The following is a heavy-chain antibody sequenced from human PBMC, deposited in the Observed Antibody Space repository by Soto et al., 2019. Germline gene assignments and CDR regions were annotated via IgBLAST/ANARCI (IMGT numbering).Heavy chain of an antibody. CDR3: ANGGYYSLFDI. CDR2: ISGSGGRT. V-gene: IGHV3-23*01. J-gene: IGHJ3*02. CDR1: GFPFSSYA. D-gene: IGHD2-15*01. Sequence: RRSLRLSCVASGFPFSSYAMSWVRQTPGKGLEWVSGISGSGGRTYYADSVKGRFTISRDNSNNTLSLQMHILRVEDTAVYFYANGGYYSLFDIWGQGTMVTVSS.